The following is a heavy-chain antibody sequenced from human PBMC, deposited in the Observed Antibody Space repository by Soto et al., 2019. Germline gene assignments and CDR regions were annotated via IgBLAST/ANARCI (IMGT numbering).Heavy chain of an antibody. CDR1: GFTFSSYA. Sequence: GGSLRLSXAASGFTFSSYATNGVRQAPGKGLEWVSVISGSGGSAYYADSVKGRFTISRDISKNTVYLQMNGLRAEDTAVYYCAKENPDYGDTDSWGQGTLVTVSS. CDR2: ISGSGGSA. J-gene: IGHJ5*01. V-gene: IGHV3-23*01. D-gene: IGHD4-17*01. CDR3: AKENPDYGDTDS.